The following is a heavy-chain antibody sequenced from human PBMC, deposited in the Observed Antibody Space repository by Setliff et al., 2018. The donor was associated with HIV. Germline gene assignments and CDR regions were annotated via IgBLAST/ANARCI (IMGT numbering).Heavy chain of an antibody. V-gene: IGHV3-53*01. J-gene: IGHJ5*02. Sequence: GSLRLSCAASGFIVSDTHMTWVRQAPGKGLEWVSFIYSDGRTYYAESVKGRFTISRDDSKSTLCLQMHSLRVEDTAAYYCAKGVKWLDPWGQGIQVTVSS. D-gene: IGHD3-16*01. CDR2: IYSDGRT. CDR1: GFIVSDTH. CDR3: AKGVKWLDP.